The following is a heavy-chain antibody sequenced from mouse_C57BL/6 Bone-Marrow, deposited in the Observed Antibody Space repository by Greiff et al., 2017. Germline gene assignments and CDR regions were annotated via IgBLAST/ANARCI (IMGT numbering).Heavy chain of an antibody. V-gene: IGHV5-16*01. CDR1: GFTFSDYY. Sequence: EVMLVESEGGLVQPGSSMKLSCPASGFTFSDYYMAWVRQVPEKGLEWVANINYDGSSTYYLDSLKSRFIISRDNAKNILYLQMSSLKSEDTATYYCAREGIDDGYHWYFDVWGTGTTVTVSS. J-gene: IGHJ1*03. CDR2: INYDGSST. CDR3: AREGIDDGYHWYFDV. D-gene: IGHD2-3*01.